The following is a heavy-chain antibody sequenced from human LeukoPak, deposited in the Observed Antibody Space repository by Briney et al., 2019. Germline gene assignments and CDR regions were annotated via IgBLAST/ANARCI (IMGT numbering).Heavy chain of an antibody. J-gene: IGHJ6*03. D-gene: IGHD3-10*01. CDR1: GYTFTGYY. CDR3: ARDRTALLWFGESTSYYMDV. Sequence: GASVKVFCKASGYTFTGYYMHWVRQAPGQGLEWMGWINPNSGGTNYAQKFQGRVTMTRDTSISTAYMELSRLRSDDTAVYYCARDRTALLWFGESTSYYMDVWGKGTTVTISS. V-gene: IGHV1-2*02. CDR2: INPNSGGT.